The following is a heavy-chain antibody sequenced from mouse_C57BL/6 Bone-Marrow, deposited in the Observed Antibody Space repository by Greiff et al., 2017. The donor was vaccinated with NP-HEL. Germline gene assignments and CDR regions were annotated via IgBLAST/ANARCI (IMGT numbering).Heavy chain of an antibody. J-gene: IGHJ3*01. CDR3: ARREKFGSSYEY. CDR1: GYTFTSYT. D-gene: IGHD1-1*01. Sequence: QVQLKQSGAELARPGASVKMSCKASGYTFTSYTMHWVKQRPGPGLEWIGYINPSSGYTKYNQKFKDKATLTADKSSSTAYMQLSSLTSEDSAVYYCARREKFGSSYEYWGQGTLVTVSA. V-gene: IGHV1-4*01. CDR2: INPSSGYT.